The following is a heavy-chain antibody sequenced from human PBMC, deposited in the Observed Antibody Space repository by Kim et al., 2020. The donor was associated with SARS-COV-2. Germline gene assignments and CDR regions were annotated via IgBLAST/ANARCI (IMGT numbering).Heavy chain of an antibody. Sequence: SETLSLTCTVSGGSISSYYWSWIRQPPGKGLEWIGYIYYCGSTNYNPSLKSRVTISVDTSKNQFSLKLSSVTAADTAVYYCARDHLEWLPYTANWYFDLWGRSTLVTVSS. D-gene: IGHD3-3*01. CDR2: IYYCGST. V-gene: IGHV4-59*01. CDR3: ARDHLEWLPYTANWYFDL. J-gene: IGHJ2*01. CDR1: GGSISSYY.